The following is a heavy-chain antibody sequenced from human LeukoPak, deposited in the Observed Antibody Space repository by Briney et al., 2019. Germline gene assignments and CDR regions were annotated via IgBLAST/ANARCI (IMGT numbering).Heavy chain of an antibody. CDR3: AGVTGNSATYPIFDY. CDR2: ISANGGNT. Sequence: QPGGSLRLSCAASGFTFSSYAMTWVRQAPGKGLEWVSSISANGGNTYYADSVKGRFTISRDNSKNTLYLQMNSLRDDDTAVYYCAGVTGNSATYPIFDYWGQGTLVTVSS. J-gene: IGHJ4*02. CDR1: GFTFSSYA. D-gene: IGHD1-26*01. V-gene: IGHV3-23*01.